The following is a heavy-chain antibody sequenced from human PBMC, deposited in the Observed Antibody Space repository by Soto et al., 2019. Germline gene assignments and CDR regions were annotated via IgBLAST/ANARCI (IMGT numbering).Heavy chain of an antibody. CDR2: INHSGST. D-gene: IGHD6-13*01. CDR1: GGSFSGYY. J-gene: IGHJ4*02. V-gene: IGHV4-34*01. CDR3: ARGRVVGIGSSSWYVDY. Sequence: SETLSLTCAVYGGSFSGYYWIWIRQPPGKGLEWIGEINHSGSTNYNPSLKSRVTISVDTSKNQFSLKLSSVTAADTAVYYCARGRVVGIGSSSWYVDYWGQGTLVTVSS.